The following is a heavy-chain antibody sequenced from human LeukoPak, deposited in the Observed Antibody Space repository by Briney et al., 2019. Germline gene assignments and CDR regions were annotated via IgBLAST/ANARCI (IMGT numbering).Heavy chain of an antibody. J-gene: IGHJ4*02. CDR3: ARDTQNYFDY. Sequence: GGSLRVSCATSGFSFSSFWMSWVRQAPGKGLEWVANIKKDGSAKYYVDSVKGRFTISRDNAKNSLYLQMNSLRAEDTAVYYCARDTQNYFDYWGQGTLVTVSS. CDR2: IKKDGSAK. CDR1: GFSFSSFW. V-gene: IGHV3-7*01.